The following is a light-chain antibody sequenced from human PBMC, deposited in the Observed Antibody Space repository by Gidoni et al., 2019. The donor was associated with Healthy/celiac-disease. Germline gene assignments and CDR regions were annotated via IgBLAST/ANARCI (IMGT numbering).Light chain of an antibody. CDR3: QSADSSCTYLV. V-gene: IGLV3-25*03. J-gene: IGLJ2*01. CDR2: KDS. CDR1: ALPKQY. Sequence: SYELPQPPSVSVSPGQTARITCSGDALPKQYAYWYQQKPGQAPGLVIYKDSERPSGIPERFSGSSSGTTVTLTISGVQAEDEADYYCQSADSSCTYLVFGGGTKLTVL.